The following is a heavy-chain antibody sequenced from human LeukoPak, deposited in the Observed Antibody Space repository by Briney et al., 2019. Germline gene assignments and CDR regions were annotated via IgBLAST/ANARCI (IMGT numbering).Heavy chain of an antibody. CDR1: GFTFSSYG. J-gene: IGHJ6*02. V-gene: IGHV3-33*06. D-gene: IGHD6-6*01. CDR2: IWYDGSNK. CDR3: AKAQRYSSSSSRYYYYYGMDV. Sequence: PGRSLRLSCAASGFTFSSYGMHWVRQAPGKGLEWVAVIWYDGSNKYYADSVKGRFTISRDNSKNTLYLQMNSLRAEDTAVYYCAKAQRYSSSSSRYYYYYGMDVWGQGTTVTVSS.